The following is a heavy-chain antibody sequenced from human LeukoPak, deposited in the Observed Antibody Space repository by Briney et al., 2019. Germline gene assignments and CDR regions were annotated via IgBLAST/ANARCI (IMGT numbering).Heavy chain of an antibody. V-gene: IGHV1-24*01. D-gene: IGHD3-10*01. Sequence: ASVKVSCKVSGYTLTELSMHWVRQAPGKGLEWMGGFDPEDGETIYAQKFQGRVTMTEDTSTDTAYMELSSLRSEDTAVYYCATSMVRGVIITSFFYWGXGTLVTVSS. J-gene: IGHJ4*02. CDR3: ATSMVRGVIITSFFY. CDR2: FDPEDGET. CDR1: GYTLTELS.